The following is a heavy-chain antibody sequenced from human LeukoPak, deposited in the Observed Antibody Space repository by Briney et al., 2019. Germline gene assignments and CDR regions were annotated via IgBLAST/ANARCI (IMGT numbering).Heavy chain of an antibody. D-gene: IGHD1-1*01. Sequence: PSETLSLTCTVSGGSISSYYWSWIRQPPGKGLEWIGYIYYSGSTNYNPSLKSRVTISVDTSKNQFSLKLSSVTAADTAVYHCARRNPNWTDVHAFDIWGQGTMVTVSS. V-gene: IGHV4-59*01. CDR2: IYYSGST. CDR3: ARRNPNWTDVHAFDI. J-gene: IGHJ3*02. CDR1: GGSISSYY.